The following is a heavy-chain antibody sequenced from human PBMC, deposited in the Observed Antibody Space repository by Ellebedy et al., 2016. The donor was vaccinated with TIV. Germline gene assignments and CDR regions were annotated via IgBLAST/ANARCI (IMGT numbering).Heavy chain of an antibody. CDR2: ISSNGGST. CDR3: VKDRDGYGYFDH. CDR1: GFTFSSYA. Sequence: GESLKISCAASGFTFSSYAMSWVRQAPGKGLEYVSAISSNGGSTYYADSVKGRFTISRDNPKNTMYLQMSSLRTEDTAVYYCVKDRDGYGYFDHWGQGTLVTVSS. J-gene: IGHJ4*02. D-gene: IGHD5-24*01. V-gene: IGHV3-64D*06.